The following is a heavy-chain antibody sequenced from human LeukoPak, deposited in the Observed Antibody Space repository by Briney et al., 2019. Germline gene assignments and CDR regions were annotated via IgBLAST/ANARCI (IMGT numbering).Heavy chain of an antibody. Sequence: GASVKVSCKASGYTFTSYYMHWVRQAPGQGLEWMGIINPSGGSTSYAQKFQGRVTMTRDMSTSTVYMELSSLRSEDTAVYYCARVLARSSGWYTSFDYWGQGTLVTVSS. CDR2: INPSGGST. D-gene: IGHD6-19*01. V-gene: IGHV1-46*01. CDR1: GYTFTSYY. J-gene: IGHJ4*02. CDR3: ARVLARSSGWYTSFDY.